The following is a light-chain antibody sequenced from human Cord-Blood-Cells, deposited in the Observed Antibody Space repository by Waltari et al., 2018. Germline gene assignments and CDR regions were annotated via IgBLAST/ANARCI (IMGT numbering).Light chain of an antibody. Sequence: QSVLTQPASVSGSPGQSITISCTGTSSDVGSYNLVSWYQQHPGKAPKLMIYEGSKRPSGVSNRFSGSKSGNTASLTISGLHAEDEADYYCCSYAGSSTWVFGGGTKLTV. CDR1: SSDVGSYNL. J-gene: IGLJ3*02. V-gene: IGLV2-23*01. CDR3: CSYAGSSTWV. CDR2: EGS.